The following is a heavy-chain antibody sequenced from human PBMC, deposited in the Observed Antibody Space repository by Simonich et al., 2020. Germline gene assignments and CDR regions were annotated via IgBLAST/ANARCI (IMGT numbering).Heavy chain of an antibody. V-gene: IGHV3-7*01. CDR3: ARDGLGTAYYYYMDV. CDR2: IKQDGSEK. Sequence: EVQLVESGGGLVQPGGSLRLSCAASGFTFSSYWMSLVRQAPGKGLGLVANIKQDGSEKYYVESGKGRVTISRDNAKNSLYLQMNSLRAEDTAVYYCARDGLGTAYYYYMDVWGKGTTVTVSS. CDR1: GFTFSSYW. J-gene: IGHJ6*03. D-gene: IGHD7-27*01.